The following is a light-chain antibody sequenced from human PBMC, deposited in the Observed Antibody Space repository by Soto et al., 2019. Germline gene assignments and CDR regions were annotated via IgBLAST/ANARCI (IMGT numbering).Light chain of an antibody. J-gene: IGLJ1*01. CDR1: SSDVGAYDY. V-gene: IGLV2-14*03. Sequence: QSVLTQPASVSGSPGQSISISCTGSSSDVGAYDYVSWYQQLPGKAPKLMIYDVSNRPSGVSNRFSGSKSGDTASLTISGLQADDEADYYFSSYSGDNHYVFGTGTNLTVL. CDR3: SSYSGDNHYV. CDR2: DVS.